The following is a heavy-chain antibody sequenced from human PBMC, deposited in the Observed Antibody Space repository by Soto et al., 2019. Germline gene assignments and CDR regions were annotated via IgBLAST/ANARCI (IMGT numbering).Heavy chain of an antibody. V-gene: IGHV1-3*01. Sequence: QVQLVQSGAEVKKPGASVKVSCKASGYTFTSYAMHWVRQAPGQRLEWMGWINAGNGNTKYSQKYQGRVTITTDTTERTAYMELSNRRSEDTAVKYCARRRIPYCSGGSCHPNGKGSFHPWGQGTLVTVSS. CDR1: GYTFTSYA. D-gene: IGHD2-15*01. CDR2: INAGNGNT. CDR3: ARRRIPYCSGGSCHPNGKGSFHP. J-gene: IGHJ5*02.